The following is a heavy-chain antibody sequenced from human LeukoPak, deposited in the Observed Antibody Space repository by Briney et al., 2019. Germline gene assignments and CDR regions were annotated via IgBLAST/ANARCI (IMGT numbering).Heavy chain of an antibody. CDR1: GFTFSVSA. CDR2: IRNKANSYAT. D-gene: IGHD6-6*01. V-gene: IGHV3-73*01. CDR3: TYTSSSGVVY. J-gene: IGHJ4*02. Sequence: GGSLKLSCAASGFTFSVSAMYWVRQASGKGLEWVGRIRNKANSYATAYAASLKGRFTISRDDSKNTAYLQMNSLETGDTAMYYCTYTSSSGVVYWGQGTLLTVSS.